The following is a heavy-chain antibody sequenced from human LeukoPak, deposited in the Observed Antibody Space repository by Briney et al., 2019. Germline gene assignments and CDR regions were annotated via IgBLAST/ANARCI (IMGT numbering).Heavy chain of an antibody. D-gene: IGHD3-10*01. CDR1: GGSFSGYY. CDR3: ARGDYGSGIYMDV. CDR2: IYHSGST. Sequence: SGTLSLTCAVYGGSFSGYYWSWIRQPPGKGLEWIGEIYHSGSTNYNPSLKSRVSILSDTSKNQFSLKATSVTAADTTVYYCARGDYGSGIYMDVWGKGTTVTVSS. V-gene: IGHV4-34*01. J-gene: IGHJ6*03.